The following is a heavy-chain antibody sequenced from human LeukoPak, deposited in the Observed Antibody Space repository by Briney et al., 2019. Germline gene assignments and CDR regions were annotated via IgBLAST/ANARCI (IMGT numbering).Heavy chain of an antibody. CDR2: IKPEVSEK. CDR3: SRDRGCAQHDY. Sequence: GGSLRLSCAASGFTFSTYWMTWVRQAPGKGLEGVANIKPEVSEKNYGVAVKGRFTISTDNAKDSLYLQMSSLRAEDTAVFYCSRDRGCAQHDYWGQGTLVSVSS. CDR1: GFTFSTYW. D-gene: IGHD1-1*01. J-gene: IGHJ4*02. V-gene: IGHV3-7*01.